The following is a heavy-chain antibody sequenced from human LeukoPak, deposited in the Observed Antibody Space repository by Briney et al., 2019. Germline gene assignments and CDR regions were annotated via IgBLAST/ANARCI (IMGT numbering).Heavy chain of an antibody. D-gene: IGHD2-2*01. CDR3: ARHAPVEPPARAFDF. CDR2: INYSGGN. Sequence: SETLSLTCAVYGGSFSQYYWSWMRQPPGKGLEWIGEINYSGGNNYNPSLKSRLTISVDTSKNQFSLRLSSVTAADTAIYYCARHAPVEPPARAFDFWGHGNLVVV. V-gene: IGHV4-34*01. J-gene: IGHJ4*01. CDR1: GGSFSQYY.